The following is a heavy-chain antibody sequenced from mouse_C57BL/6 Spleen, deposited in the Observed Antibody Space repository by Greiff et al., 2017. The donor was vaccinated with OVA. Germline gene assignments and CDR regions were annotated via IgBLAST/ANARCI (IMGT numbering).Heavy chain of an antibody. D-gene: IGHD1-1*01. V-gene: IGHV1-61*01. J-gene: IGHJ2*01. Sequence: QVQLKQPGAELVRPGSSVKLSCKASGYTFTSYWMDWVKQRPGQGLEWIGNIYPSDSETHYNQKFKDKATLTVDKSSSTAYMQLSSLTSEDSAVYYCARSDGSTWGYWGQGTTLTVSS. CDR1: GYTFTSYW. CDR2: IYPSDSET. CDR3: ARSDGSTWGY.